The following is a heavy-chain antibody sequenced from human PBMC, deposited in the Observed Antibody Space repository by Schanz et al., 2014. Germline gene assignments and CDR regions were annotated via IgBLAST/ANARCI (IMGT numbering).Heavy chain of an antibody. D-gene: IGHD3-10*01. Sequence: QVQLVQSGAEVKKPGASVKVSCKASGYTFTSYGISWVRQAPGQGLEWMGRIYLSDGSTRYAQKFQGRVTVTRDTSISPAYMELGSLRFDDTAVYYCAREGTIIRGLTGWFDPWGQGTLVTVSS. CDR2: IYLSDGST. CDR1: GYTFTSYG. CDR3: AREGTIIRGLTGWFDP. J-gene: IGHJ5*02. V-gene: IGHV1-46*01.